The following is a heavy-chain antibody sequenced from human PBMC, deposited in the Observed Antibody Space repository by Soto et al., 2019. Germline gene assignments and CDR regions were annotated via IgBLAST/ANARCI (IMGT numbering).Heavy chain of an antibody. CDR3: AMVDTIFGVVSNFDY. CDR1: GGSISSGGYY. D-gene: IGHD3-3*01. CDR2: IYYSGST. V-gene: IGHV4-31*03. Sequence: SETLSLTCTVSGGSISSGGYYWSWIRQHPGKGLEWIGYIYYSGSTYYNPSLKSRVTISVDTSKNQFSLKLSSVTAADTAVYYCAMVDTIFGVVSNFDYWGQGTLVTVSS. J-gene: IGHJ4*02.